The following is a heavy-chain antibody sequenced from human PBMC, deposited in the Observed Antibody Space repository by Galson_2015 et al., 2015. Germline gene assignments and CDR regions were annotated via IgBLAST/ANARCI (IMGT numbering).Heavy chain of an antibody. J-gene: IGHJ3*02. CDR3: ARWSGRFLDAFDI. CDR1: GFTFSSYG. Sequence: SLRLSCAASGFTFSSYGMHWVRQAPGKGLEWVAVIWYDGSNKYYADSVKGRFTISRDNSKNTLYLQMNSLRAEDTAVYYCARWSGRFLDAFDIWGQGTMVTVSS. V-gene: IGHV3-33*01. CDR2: IWYDGSNK. D-gene: IGHD3-3*01.